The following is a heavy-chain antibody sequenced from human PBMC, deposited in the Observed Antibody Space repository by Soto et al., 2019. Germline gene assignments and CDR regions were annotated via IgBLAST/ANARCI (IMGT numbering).Heavy chain of an antibody. J-gene: IGHJ3*02. V-gene: IGHV3-23*01. CDR3: AKVGSHSGSHYDAFDI. D-gene: IGHD1-26*01. Sequence: EVQLLESGGGSVQPGGSLRLSCAASGFTFISYAMNWVRQAPGKGLEWVSAISGSADRTYYADSVKGRFTISRDNSNNILYLRMNSLRAEDTAVYYCAKVGSHSGSHYDAFDIWGQGTMVTVSS. CDR1: GFTFISYA. CDR2: ISGSADRT.